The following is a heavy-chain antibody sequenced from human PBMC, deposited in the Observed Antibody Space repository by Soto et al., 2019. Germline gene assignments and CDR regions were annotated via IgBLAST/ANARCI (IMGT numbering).Heavy chain of an antibody. CDR3: AILDKGGMDV. V-gene: IGHV3-9*01. Sequence: EVQLVESGGGLVQPGRSLRLSCAASGFTFDDYAMHWVRQGPGKGLEWVSGISWNRGNIGYADSVKGRLTTSRDNAKNSLYLQMNSLRAEDTALYYCAILDKGGMDVWGQGTTVTVSS. J-gene: IGHJ6*02. CDR1: GFTFDDYA. CDR2: ISWNRGNI. D-gene: IGHD1-1*01.